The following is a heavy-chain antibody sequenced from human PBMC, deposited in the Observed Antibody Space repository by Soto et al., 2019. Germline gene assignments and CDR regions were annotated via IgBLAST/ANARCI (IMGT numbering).Heavy chain of an antibody. CDR2: ISGSGGST. V-gene: IGHV3-23*01. J-gene: IGHJ3*02. CDR3: AKVPTIEYSSSSCVEAFDI. CDR1: GFTFSSYA. Sequence: PGGSLRLSCAASGFTFSSYAMSWVRQAPGKGLEWVSAISGSGGSTYYADSVKGRFTISRDNSKNTLYLQMNSLRAEDTAVYYCAKVPTIEYSSSSCVEAFDIWGQGTMVTVSS. D-gene: IGHD6-6*01.